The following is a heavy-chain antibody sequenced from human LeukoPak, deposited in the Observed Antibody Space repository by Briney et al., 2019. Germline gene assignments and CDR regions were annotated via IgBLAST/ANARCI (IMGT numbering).Heavy chain of an antibody. Sequence: PGGSLRLSCAASGFTFTTSWMHWFRQAPGKGLVWVSRIESDGTSTTYADSVRGRFTISRDNAKNTLYLQMNSLRAEDTAVYYCASDQYSSTWYRGAFDVWGQGTMVSVSS. J-gene: IGHJ3*01. CDR3: ASDQYSSTWYRGAFDV. CDR2: IESDGTST. D-gene: IGHD6-13*01. CDR1: GFTFTTSW. V-gene: IGHV3-74*01.